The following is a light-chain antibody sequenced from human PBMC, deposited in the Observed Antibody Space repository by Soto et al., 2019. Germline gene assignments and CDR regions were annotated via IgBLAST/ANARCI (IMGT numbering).Light chain of an antibody. CDR3: QAWDSSTVV. V-gene: IGLV3-1*01. J-gene: IGLJ2*01. Sequence: SYELTQPPSVSVSPGQTASITCSGDKLGDKYACWYQQKPGQSPVLVIYQNSKRPSGIPERFSRSNSGNTATLTISGTQAMDEADDYCQAWDSSTVVFGGGTKLTVL. CDR2: QNS. CDR1: KLGDKY.